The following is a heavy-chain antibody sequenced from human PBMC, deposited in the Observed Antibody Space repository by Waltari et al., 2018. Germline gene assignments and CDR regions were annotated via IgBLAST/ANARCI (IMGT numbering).Heavy chain of an antibody. D-gene: IGHD2-15*01. V-gene: IGHV1-8*01. CDR1: GYTFTSYD. CDR3: ASLGYCSGGSCYVQDV. J-gene: IGHJ6*04. CDR2: MNPNSGNT. Sequence: QVQLVQSGAEVRKPGASVKVSCKASGYTFTSYDINWVRPATGQGLEWMGWMNPNSGNTGYAQKFQGRVTMTRNTSISTAYMELSSLRSEDTAVYYCASLGYCSGGSCYVQDVWGKGTTVTVSS.